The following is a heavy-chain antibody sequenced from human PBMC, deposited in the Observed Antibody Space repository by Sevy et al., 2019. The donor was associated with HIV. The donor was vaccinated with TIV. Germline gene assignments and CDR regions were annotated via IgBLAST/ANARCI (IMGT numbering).Heavy chain of an antibody. Sequence: GGCLRLSCAASGFAFSTYAMSWVRQAPGKGLEWVSATSGSAAVTFSADSVKGRFTISRDNSKNTLYLQMNNLRAEDTAIYYCAKARYRSGWYVLDYWGHGTLVTVSS. CDR1: GFAFSTYA. CDR2: TSGSAAVT. D-gene: IGHD6-19*01. CDR3: AKARYRSGWYVLDY. V-gene: IGHV3-23*01. J-gene: IGHJ4*01.